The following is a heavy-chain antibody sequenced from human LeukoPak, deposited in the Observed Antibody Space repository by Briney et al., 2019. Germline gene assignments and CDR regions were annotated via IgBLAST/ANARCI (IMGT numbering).Heavy chain of an antibody. V-gene: IGHV4-4*07. Sequence: SEALSLTCTVSGGSISSYYWSWIRQPAGKGLEWIGRIYTSGSTNYNPSLKSRVTMSVDTSKNQFSLKLSSVTAADTAVYYCASLTMGKGPTWRYFDYWGQGTLVTVSS. J-gene: IGHJ4*02. CDR3: ASLTMGKGPTWRYFDY. D-gene: IGHD1-26*01. CDR2: IYTSGST. CDR1: GGSISSYY.